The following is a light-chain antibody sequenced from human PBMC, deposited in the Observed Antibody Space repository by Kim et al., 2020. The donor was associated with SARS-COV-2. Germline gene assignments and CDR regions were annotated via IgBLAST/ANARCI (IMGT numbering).Light chain of an antibody. CDR1: QSINHW. V-gene: IGKV1-5*01. CDR2: AAS. CDR3: QQYYTYPWT. Sequence: SASVGDRVSITCRASQSINHWLAWYQQKPGDAPKLLISAASNLESGVPSRFSGSASGTEFTLTVSSLQPDDFATYYCQQYYTYPWTFGQGTKV. J-gene: IGKJ1*01.